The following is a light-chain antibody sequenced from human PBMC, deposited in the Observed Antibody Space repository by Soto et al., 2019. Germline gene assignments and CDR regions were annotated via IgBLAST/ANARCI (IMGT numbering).Light chain of an antibody. CDR3: QQYNEWPPLT. CDR1: QSVSSN. V-gene: IGKV3-15*01. Sequence: EIVMTHSPATLSVSPGERATLSCRASQSVSSNLAWYQQKPGQAPRLLIFGASTRATGIPARFSGSGSGTEFTLTISSLQSEDFAVYYCQQYNEWPPLTFGGGTKVAIK. J-gene: IGKJ4*01. CDR2: GAS.